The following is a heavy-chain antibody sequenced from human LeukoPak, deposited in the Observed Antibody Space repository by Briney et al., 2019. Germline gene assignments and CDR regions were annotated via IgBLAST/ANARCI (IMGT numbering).Heavy chain of an antibody. CDR3: ASRAAIMTTVTRRTPFGWDY. Sequence: ASVKVSCKASGGTFSSYAISWVRQAPGQGLEWMGGIIPIFGTANYAQKFQGRVTITTDGSTSTAYMELSSLRSEDTAVYYCASRAAIMTTVTRRTPFGWDYWGQGTLVTVSS. V-gene: IGHV1-69*05. CDR1: GGTFSSYA. J-gene: IGHJ4*02. D-gene: IGHD4-17*01. CDR2: IIPIFGTA.